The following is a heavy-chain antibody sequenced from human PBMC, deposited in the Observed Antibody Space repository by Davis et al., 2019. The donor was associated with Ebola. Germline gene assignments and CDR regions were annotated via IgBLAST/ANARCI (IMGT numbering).Heavy chain of an antibody. CDR2: VSGSGRNT. V-gene: IGHV3-23*01. CDR1: GFTFSSYA. CDR3: VQGTTSCHV. J-gene: IGHJ4*02. Sequence: PGGSLRLSCAASGFTFSSYAMIWVRQAPGKGLEWVSSVSGSGRNTYYADSVKGRFTISRDNSKNMLYLQMNSLRVEDTALYYCVQGTTSCHVWGQGTLVTVSS. D-gene: IGHD2-2*01.